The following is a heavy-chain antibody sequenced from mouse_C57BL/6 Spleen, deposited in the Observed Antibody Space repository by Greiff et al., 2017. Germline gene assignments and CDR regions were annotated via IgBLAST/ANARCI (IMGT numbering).Heavy chain of an antibody. CDR1: GFSLTSYG. Sequence: VKLVESGPGLVQPSQSLSITCTVSGFSLTSYGVHWVRQSPGKGLEWLGVIWSGGSTDYNAAFISRLSISKDNSKRQVFCKMNSLQADDTAIYYCARGNYLDYWGQGTTLTVSS. J-gene: IGHJ2*01. V-gene: IGHV2-2*01. CDR3: ARGNYLDY. CDR2: IWSGGST.